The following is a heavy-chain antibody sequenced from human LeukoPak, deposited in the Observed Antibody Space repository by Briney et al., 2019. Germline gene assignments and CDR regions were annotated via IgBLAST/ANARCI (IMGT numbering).Heavy chain of an antibody. Sequence: ASVKVSCKASGYTFTSYGISWVRQAPGQGLERMGWISAYNGNTNYAQKLQGRVTMTTDTSTSTAYMELRSLRSDDTAVYYCAREGGKRIAAAGIADYWGQGTLVTVSS. CDR3: AREGGKRIAAAGIADY. J-gene: IGHJ4*02. CDR2: ISAYNGNT. CDR1: GYTFTSYG. D-gene: IGHD6-13*01. V-gene: IGHV1-18*01.